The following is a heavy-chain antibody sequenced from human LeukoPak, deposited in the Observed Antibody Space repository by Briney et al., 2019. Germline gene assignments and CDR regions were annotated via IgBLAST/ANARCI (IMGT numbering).Heavy chain of an antibody. J-gene: IGHJ4*02. CDR1: GYTFTSYD. D-gene: IGHD5-18*01. CDR3: ARGDTATIRSPID. CDR2: MNPNSGNT. Sequence: ASVKVSCKASGYTFTSYDINWVRQATGQGLEWMGWMNPNSGNTGYAQKFQGRVAITRNTSISTAYIELSSLRSEDTAVYYCARGDTATIRSPIDWGQGTLVTVSS. V-gene: IGHV1-8*03.